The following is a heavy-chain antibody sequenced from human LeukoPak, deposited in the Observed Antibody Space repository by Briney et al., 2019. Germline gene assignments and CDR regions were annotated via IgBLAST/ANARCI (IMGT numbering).Heavy chain of an antibody. Sequence: GGSLRLSCAASGFTFSSYWMSWVRQAPGKGLEWVANIKQDGSEKYYVDSVKGRFTISRDNAKNSLYPQMNSLRAEDTAVYYCARDRDGTAYYPLDFRGQGTLVTVSS. D-gene: IGHD3-22*01. CDR3: ARDRDGTAYYPLDF. V-gene: IGHV3-7*01. CDR1: GFTFSSYW. CDR2: IKQDGSEK. J-gene: IGHJ4*02.